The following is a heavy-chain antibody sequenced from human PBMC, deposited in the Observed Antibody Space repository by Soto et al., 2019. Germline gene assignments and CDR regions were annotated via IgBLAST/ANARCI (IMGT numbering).Heavy chain of an antibody. CDR2: IKQDGTEK. CDR1: GFTFSSYW. J-gene: IGHJ4*02. Sequence: EVQLVESGGDLVQPGGSLRLSCAASGFTFSSYWMTWVRQAPGRGLEWVANIKQDGTEKYYVGSVKGRFTISRDNAKNSLSLQMNSLRAEDTAVYYCARETVRASLWGQGTLVTVTS. V-gene: IGHV3-7*04. D-gene: IGHD1-1*01. CDR3: ARETVRASL.